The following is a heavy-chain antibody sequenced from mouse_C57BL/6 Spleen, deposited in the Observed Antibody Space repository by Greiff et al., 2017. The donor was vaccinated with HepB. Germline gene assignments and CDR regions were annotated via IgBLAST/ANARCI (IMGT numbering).Heavy chain of an antibody. Sequence: EVKLMESGGGLVKPGGSLKLSCAASGFTFSSYAMSWVRQTPEKRLEWVATISDGGSYTYYPDNVKGRFTISRDNAKNNLYLQMSHLKSEDTAMYYCARVSSWGFDYWGQGTTLTVSS. CDR3: ARVSSWGFDY. V-gene: IGHV5-4*03. CDR1: GFTFSSYA. D-gene: IGHD1-1*01. CDR2: ISDGGSYT. J-gene: IGHJ2*01.